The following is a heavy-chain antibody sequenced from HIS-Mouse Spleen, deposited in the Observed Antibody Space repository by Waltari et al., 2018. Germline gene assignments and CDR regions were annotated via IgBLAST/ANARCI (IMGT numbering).Heavy chain of an antibody. CDR3: ARDLGYGDYYFDY. CDR1: GFTFSSYW. V-gene: IGHV3-74*01. CDR2: INSDGSST. J-gene: IGHJ4*02. Sequence: EVQLVESGGGLVQPGGSLRLSCAASGFTFSSYWMHWVRQARGKGLVGMSRINSDGSSTSYADSVKGRFTISRDNAKNTLYLQMNSLRAEDTAVYYCARDLGYGDYYFDYWGQGTLVTVSS. D-gene: IGHD4-17*01.